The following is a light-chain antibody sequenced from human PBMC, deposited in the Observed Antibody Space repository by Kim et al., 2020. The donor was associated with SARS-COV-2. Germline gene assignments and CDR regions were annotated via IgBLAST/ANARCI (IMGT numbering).Light chain of an antibody. Sequence: GQRVTIPCSGSSSNIEINTVTWYQQVSGTVPKLLIYSNDQRPSEVPDRFSGSKSGTSASLAISGLQSEDEADYYCAAWDDSLRGDVFGTGTKVTVL. CDR2: SND. CDR1: SSNIEINT. J-gene: IGLJ1*01. V-gene: IGLV1-44*01. CDR3: AAWDDSLRGDV.